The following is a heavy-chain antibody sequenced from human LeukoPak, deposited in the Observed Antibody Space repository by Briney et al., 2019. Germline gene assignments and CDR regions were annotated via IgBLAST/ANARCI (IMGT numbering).Heavy chain of an antibody. CDR2: ISTNGNT. CDR1: GGSMSSFY. J-gene: IGHJ4*02. D-gene: IGHD5-18*01. CDR3: ARDSRDRAFDY. Sequence: SETLSLTCPVSGGSMSSFYWSWIRQPVGKGLEWIGRISTNGNTNYSPSLKSRVTMSIDTSRNHFSLNLTSVTAADSAVYYCARDSRDRAFDYWGQGTLVTVSS. V-gene: IGHV4-4*07.